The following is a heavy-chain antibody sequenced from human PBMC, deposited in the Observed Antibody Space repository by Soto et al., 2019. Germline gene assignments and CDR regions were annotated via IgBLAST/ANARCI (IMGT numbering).Heavy chain of an antibody. V-gene: IGHV4-34*01. Sequence: ETLSLTCAVYGGSFSGYYWSWIRQPPGKGLEWIGEINHSGSTNYNPSLKSRVTISVDTSKNQFSLKLSSVTAADTAVYYCARGVRYCSSTSCYKRNWFDPWGQGTLVTVSS. CDR2: INHSGST. D-gene: IGHD2-2*02. CDR1: GGSFSGYY. CDR3: ARGVRYCSSTSCYKRNWFDP. J-gene: IGHJ5*02.